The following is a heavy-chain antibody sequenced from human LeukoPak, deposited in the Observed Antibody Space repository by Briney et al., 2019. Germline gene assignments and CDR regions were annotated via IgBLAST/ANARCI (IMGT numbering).Heavy chain of an antibody. CDR3: TRVVNGGHFDY. V-gene: IGHV4-4*09. CDR1: GGSISSYY. D-gene: IGHD2-8*01. CDR2: IYTSGST. Sequence: SETLSLTCTVSGGSISSYYWSWIRQPPGKGLEWIGYIYTSGSTNYNPSLKSRVTISVDTSKNQVSLKLRSVTAADTAVYFCTRVVNGGHFDYWGQGTLVTVSS. J-gene: IGHJ4*02.